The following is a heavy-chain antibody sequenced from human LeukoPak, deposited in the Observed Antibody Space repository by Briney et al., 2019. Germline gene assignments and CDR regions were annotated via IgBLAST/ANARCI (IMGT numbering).Heavy chain of an antibody. J-gene: IGHJ3*02. V-gene: IGHV3-23*01. CDR3: ARPQNYYDSSGYYYEDAFDI. Sequence: GGSLRLSCAASGFTFSNYGMGWVRQTPGKGLEWLSRVSGSGANTYYADSVKGRFTISRDNSRDRIYLHMNSLRTDDTAVYYCARPQNYYDSSGYYYEDAFDIWGQGTMVTVSS. D-gene: IGHD3-22*01. CDR1: GFTFSNYG. CDR2: VSGSGANT.